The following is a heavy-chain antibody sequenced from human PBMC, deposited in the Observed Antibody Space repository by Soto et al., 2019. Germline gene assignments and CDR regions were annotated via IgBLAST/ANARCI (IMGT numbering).Heavy chain of an antibody. CDR1: GFTFSSYS. V-gene: IGHV3-21*01. Sequence: PGGSLILSCAASGFTFSSYSMNWVRQAPGKGLEWVSSISSSSSYIYYADSVKGRFTISRDNAKNSLYLQMNSLRAEDTAVYYCARSQLLYYYYYGMDVWGQGTTVTVSS. D-gene: IGHD2-2*01. CDR3: ARSQLLYYYYYGMDV. CDR2: ISSSSSYI. J-gene: IGHJ6*02.